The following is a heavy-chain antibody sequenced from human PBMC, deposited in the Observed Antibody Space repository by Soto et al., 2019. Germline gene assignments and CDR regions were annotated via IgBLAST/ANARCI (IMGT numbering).Heavy chain of an antibody. CDR3: TRDDFWSGYFDI. CDR1: GFTFGDYA. CDR2: IRSKAYGGTT. V-gene: IGHV3-49*03. J-gene: IGHJ3*02. D-gene: IGHD3-3*01. Sequence: GGSLRLSCTASGFTFGDYAMSWFRQAPGKGLEWVGFIRSKAYGGTTEYATSVKGRFTISRDDSKSIAYLQMNSLKTEDTAVYYCTRDDFWSGYFDIWGQGTMVTVSS.